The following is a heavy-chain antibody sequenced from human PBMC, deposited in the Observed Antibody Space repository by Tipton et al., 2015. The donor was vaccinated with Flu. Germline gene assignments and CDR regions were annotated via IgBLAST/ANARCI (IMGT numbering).Heavy chain of an antibody. D-gene: IGHD3-16*02. Sequence: LRLSCTVPGDSISGYYWSWIRQPAGKGLEWIGRIYTSGSTNYNASLKSRVTMSVDTSKNQFSLKLSSVTVADTAVYYCARDYLLGDLSFFDNWGQGTLVTVSS. V-gene: IGHV4-4*07. CDR3: ARDYLLGDLSFFDN. J-gene: IGHJ4*02. CDR1: GDSISGYY. CDR2: IYTSGST.